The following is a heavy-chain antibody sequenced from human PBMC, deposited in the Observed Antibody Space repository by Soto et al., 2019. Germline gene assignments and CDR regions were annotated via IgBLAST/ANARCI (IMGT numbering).Heavy chain of an antibody. Sequence: PSQTLSLTCVISGDSVSSDSVAWIWIRQSPSRGLEWLGRTYYRSKWYHDYALSVKSRITINADTSKNHFSLQLSSVAPEDTAVYYCARNLYSTSWTLFDYWGPGTLVTVSS. J-gene: IGHJ4*02. CDR2: TYYRSKWYH. V-gene: IGHV6-1*01. CDR1: GDSVSSDSVA. D-gene: IGHD6-13*01. CDR3: ARNLYSTSWTLFDY.